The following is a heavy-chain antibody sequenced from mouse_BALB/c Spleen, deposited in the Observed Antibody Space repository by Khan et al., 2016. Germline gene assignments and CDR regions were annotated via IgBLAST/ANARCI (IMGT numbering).Heavy chain of an antibody. CDR2: INPNNGGS. CDR1: GYSFSGYY. D-gene: IGHD3-1*01. J-gene: IGHJ4*01. Sequence: VQLQQSGPDLVKPGASVKISCKASGYSFSGYYLDWVKQSHEKSLEWIGRINPNNGGSKYNQKFKGKAILTVDRSSTTAYMEHRSLTSEDSAVYYCLRDAMDYWGQGTSVTVSS. CDR3: LRDAMDY. V-gene: IGHV1-18*01.